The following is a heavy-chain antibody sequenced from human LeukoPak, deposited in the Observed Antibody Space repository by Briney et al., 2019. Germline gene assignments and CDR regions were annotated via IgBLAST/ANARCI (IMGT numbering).Heavy chain of an antibody. V-gene: IGHV4-34*01. CDR3: ARGPNSGADY. CDR2: INHSGST. J-gene: IGHJ4*02. Sequence: PSETLSLTCAVYGGSFSGYYWSWTRQPPGKGLEWIGEINHSGSTNYNPSLKSRVTISVDTSKNQFSLKLSSVTAADTAVYYCARGPNSGADYWGQGTLVTVSS. D-gene: IGHD1-26*01. CDR1: GGSFSGYY.